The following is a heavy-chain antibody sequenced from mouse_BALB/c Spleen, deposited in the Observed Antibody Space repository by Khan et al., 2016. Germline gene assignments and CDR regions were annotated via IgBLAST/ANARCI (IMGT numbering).Heavy chain of an antibody. D-gene: IGHD1-1*01. CDR1: GFTFSNYW. V-gene: IGHV6-6*02. CDR2: IRLKSNNYAT. CDR3: INEISYGSHYALDY. Sequence: EVKLEESGGGLVQPGGSMKLSCVASGFTFSNYWMNWVRQSPEKGLEWVAEIRLKSNNYATHYAESVKGRFTISRDESKSSVYLQRNNLRAEDTGIDYWINEISYGSHYALDYWGQGTSVTVSS. J-gene: IGHJ4*01.